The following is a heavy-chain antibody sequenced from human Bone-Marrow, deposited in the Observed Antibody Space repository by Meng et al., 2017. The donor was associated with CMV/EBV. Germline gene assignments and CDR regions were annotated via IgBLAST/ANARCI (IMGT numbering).Heavy chain of an antibody. CDR1: GYPFSNND. J-gene: IGHJ6*02. CDR3: ARGSLLYSGNYYYYYFMDV. V-gene: IGHV1-8*01. Sequence: ASVKVSCKASGYPFSNNDINWVRQAAGQGLEWMGWINPKSNNTGYAQNFQGRVTMTRDNAIGTAYMELSSLRSEDTAIYYCARGSLLYSGNYYYYYFMDVRGQGTTVTVSS. D-gene: IGHD2-21*01. CDR2: INPKSNNT.